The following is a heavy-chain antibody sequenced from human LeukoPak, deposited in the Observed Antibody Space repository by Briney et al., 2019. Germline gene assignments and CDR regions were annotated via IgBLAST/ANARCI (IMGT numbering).Heavy chain of an antibody. V-gene: IGHV4-61*02. CDR3: ARGAVGVAYDY. Sequence: PSQTLSLTCTVSGGSISRGSYYWSWIRQPAGKGLEWIGRIYASGSTNYNPSVKSRVTILGDTSKNQFSLKLNSVTAADTAVYYCARGAVGVAYDYWGQGTLVTVSS. CDR1: GGSISRGSYY. J-gene: IGHJ4*02. CDR2: IYASGST. D-gene: IGHD1-26*01.